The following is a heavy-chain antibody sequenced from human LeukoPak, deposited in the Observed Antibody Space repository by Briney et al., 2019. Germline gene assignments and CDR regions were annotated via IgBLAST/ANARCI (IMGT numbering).Heavy chain of an antibody. CDR2: IIPILCIA. J-gene: IGHJ4*02. V-gene: IGHV1-69*04. D-gene: IGHD6-13*01. CDR3: ASSSWYPEYYFDY. Sequence: ASVKVSCKASGGTFSSYAISWVRQAPGQGLEWMGRIIPILCIANYAQKFQGRVTITADKSTSTAYMELRSLRSEDTAVYYCASSSWYPEYYFDYWGQGTLVTVSS. CDR1: GGTFSSYA.